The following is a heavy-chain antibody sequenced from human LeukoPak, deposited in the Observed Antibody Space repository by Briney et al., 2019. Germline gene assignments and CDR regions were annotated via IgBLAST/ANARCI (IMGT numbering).Heavy chain of an antibody. CDR2: ISWNSGII. D-gene: IGHD3-10*01. V-gene: IGHV3-9*01. J-gene: IGHJ4*02. Sequence: PGGSLRLSCTASGFTFDDYAMHWVRQAPGKGLEWVSGISWNSGIIGSADSVKGRFTISRDNAKNSLYLQMNSLRAEDTALYYCAKSYYYGSGSYYDFDYWGQGTLVTVSS. CDR3: AKSYYYGSGSYYDFDY. CDR1: GFTFDDYA.